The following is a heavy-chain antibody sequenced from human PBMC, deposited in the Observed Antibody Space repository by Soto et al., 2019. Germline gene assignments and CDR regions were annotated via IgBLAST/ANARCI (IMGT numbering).Heavy chain of an antibody. V-gene: IGHV3-23*01. D-gene: IGHD3-22*01. CDR2: ISDSGTGT. CDR1: GFTFSSYA. Sequence: EVQILESGGGLVQPGGSLRLSCAASGFTFSSYAMYWVRQAPGKGLAWVSGISDSGTGTYYADSVKGRFTISRDNSKNKVYLQMKSLRAEDTAVYYCATDHTVVIRDAFDIWGQGTMVNVSS. J-gene: IGHJ3*02. CDR3: ATDHTVVIRDAFDI.